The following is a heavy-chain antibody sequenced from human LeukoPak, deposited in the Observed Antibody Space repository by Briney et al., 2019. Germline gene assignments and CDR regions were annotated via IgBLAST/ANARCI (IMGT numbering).Heavy chain of an antibody. J-gene: IGHJ5*02. Sequence: SETLSLTCTVSGGSISSGDYYWSWIRQPSGKGLEWIGYIYYSGSTYYNPSLKSRVTISVDTSKNQFSLKLSSVTAADTAVYYCARVVVPAAHNWFDPWGQGTLVTVSS. CDR1: GGSISSGDYY. CDR3: ARVVVPAAHNWFDP. D-gene: IGHD2-2*01. V-gene: IGHV4-30-4*08. CDR2: IYYSGST.